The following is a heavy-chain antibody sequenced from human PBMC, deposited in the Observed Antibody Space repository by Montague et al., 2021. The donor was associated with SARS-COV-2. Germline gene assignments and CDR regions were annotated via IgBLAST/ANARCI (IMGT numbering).Heavy chain of an antibody. Sequence: SETLSLTCAVYGGSFSGYYWSWIRQSPGKGLEWIGEINHSGSTNYNPSLKSRVTISVDTSKNQFSLKLSSVTAADTAVYYCARRPHYYDSSGYYYPGPQRYYFDYWGQGTLVTVSS. CDR1: GGSFSGYY. D-gene: IGHD3-22*01. V-gene: IGHV4-34*01. CDR3: ARRPHYYDSSGYYYPGPQRYYFDY. CDR2: INHSGST. J-gene: IGHJ4*02.